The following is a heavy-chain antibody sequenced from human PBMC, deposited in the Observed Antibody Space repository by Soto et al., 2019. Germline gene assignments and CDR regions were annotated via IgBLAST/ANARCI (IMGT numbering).Heavy chain of an antibody. V-gene: IGHV3-11*06. CDR3: ARAGGKYYHASGSFNYYYYGMDV. J-gene: IGHJ6*02. Sequence: PRGSLSLSCASSGFTFSDYYTSWIRQAPKKGLEWVSYISSSSSYTKYADAVKGRFTISRDNAKNSLYLQMNSLGAEDTAVYYCARAGGKYYHASGSFNYYYYGMDVWGQGTTVTGSS. CDR2: ISSSSSYT. CDR1: GFTFSDYY. D-gene: IGHD3-10*01.